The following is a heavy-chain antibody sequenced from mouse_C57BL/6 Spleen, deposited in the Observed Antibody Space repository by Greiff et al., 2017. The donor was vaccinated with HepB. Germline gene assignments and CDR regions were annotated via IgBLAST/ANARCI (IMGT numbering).Heavy chain of an antibody. CDR1: GFTFSSYA. CDR3: ARDIRRGEAAWFAY. CDR2: ISDGGSYT. V-gene: IGHV5-4*01. Sequence: EVMLVESGGGLVKPGGSLKLSCAASGFTFSSYAMSWVRQTPEKRLEWVATISDGGSYTYYPDNVKGRFTISRDNAKNNLYLQMSHLKSEDTAMYYCARDIRRGEAAWFAYWGQGTLVTVSA. J-gene: IGHJ3*01. D-gene: IGHD1-3*01.